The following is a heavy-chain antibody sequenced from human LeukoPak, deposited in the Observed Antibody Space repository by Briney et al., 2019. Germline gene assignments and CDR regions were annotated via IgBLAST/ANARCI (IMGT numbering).Heavy chain of an antibody. CDR2: IRFDGSNK. V-gene: IGHV3-30*02. D-gene: IGHD3-22*01. CDR3: ARVRRGSSGYYNY. CDR1: GFAFNTYD. Sequence: GGSLRLSCVASGFAFNTYDMHWVRQAPGKGLEWVAFIRFDGSNKNYADSVKGRFTISRDNSKNTLYLQMNSLRAEDTAVYYCARVRRGSSGYYNYWGQGTLVTVSS. J-gene: IGHJ4*02.